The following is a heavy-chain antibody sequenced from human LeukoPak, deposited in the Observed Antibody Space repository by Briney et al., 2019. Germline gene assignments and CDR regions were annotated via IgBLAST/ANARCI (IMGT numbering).Heavy chain of an antibody. D-gene: IGHD3-10*01. CDR2: IKQDGSEK. J-gene: IGHJ3*02. V-gene: IGHV3-7*04. CDR3: ARAYYYGSANAFDI. CDR1: GFTFSSYW. Sequence: GGSLRLSCAASGFTFSSYWMSWVRQAPGKGLEWVANIKQDGSEKYYADSVKGRFTISRDNAKNSLYLQMNSLRAEDTALYYCARAYYYGSANAFDIWGQGTMVTVSS.